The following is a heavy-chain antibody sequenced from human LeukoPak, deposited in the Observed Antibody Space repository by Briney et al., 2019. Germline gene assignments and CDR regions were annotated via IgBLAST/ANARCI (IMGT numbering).Heavy chain of an antibody. V-gene: IGHV6-1*01. J-gene: IGHJ4*02. CDR1: GDSVSSNSAA. CDR3: ARVRNSSGWYFDY. CDR2: TYYRSKWYN. Sequence: SQTLSLTCAISGDSVSSNSAAWNWIRQSSSRGLEWLGRTYYRSKWYNDYVVSVKSRITINPDTSKNQFSLQLNFVTPEDTAVYYCARVRNSSGWYFDYWGQGTLVTVSS. D-gene: IGHD6-19*01.